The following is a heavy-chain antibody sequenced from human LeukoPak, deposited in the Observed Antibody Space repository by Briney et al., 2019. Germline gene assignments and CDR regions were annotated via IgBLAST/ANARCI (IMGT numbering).Heavy chain of an antibody. CDR1: GFTFSSYS. Sequence: GGSLRLSCAASGFTFSSYSMNWVRQAPGKGLEWVSYISSSSSTIYYADSVKGRFTISRDNAKNSLYLQMNSLRAEDTAVYYCARPLMVRGTGQYYFDYWGQGTLVTVSS. CDR2: ISSSSSTI. D-gene: IGHD3-10*01. V-gene: IGHV3-48*04. J-gene: IGHJ4*02. CDR3: ARPLMVRGTGQYYFDY.